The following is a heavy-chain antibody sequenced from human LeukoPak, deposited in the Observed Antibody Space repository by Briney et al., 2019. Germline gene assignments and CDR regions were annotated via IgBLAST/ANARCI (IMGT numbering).Heavy chain of an antibody. Sequence: GGSLRLSCAASGFTFDDYAMHWVRQAPGKGLEWVSTIIWNSGSIGYADSVKGRFTISRDNAKNSLFLQMNSLRTEDTALYYCTRGAYSSSYAFDIWGQGTMVTVSS. CDR3: TRGAYSSSYAFDI. CDR1: GFTFDDYA. J-gene: IGHJ3*02. V-gene: IGHV3-9*01. D-gene: IGHD6-6*01. CDR2: IIWNSGSI.